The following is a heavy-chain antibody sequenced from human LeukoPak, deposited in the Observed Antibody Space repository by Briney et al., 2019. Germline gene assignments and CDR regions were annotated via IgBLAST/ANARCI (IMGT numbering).Heavy chain of an antibody. D-gene: IGHD3-9*01. J-gene: IGHJ4*02. Sequence: GGSLRLSYAASGFTFSSYWMSWVRQAPGKGLEWVANIRQDGSEKYYVDSVKGRFTISRDNAKNSLYLQMNSLRAEDTAVYYCARELDYDILTGYSYYFDYWGQGTLVTVSS. CDR2: IRQDGSEK. V-gene: IGHV3-7*01. CDR1: GFTFSSYW. CDR3: ARELDYDILTGYSYYFDY.